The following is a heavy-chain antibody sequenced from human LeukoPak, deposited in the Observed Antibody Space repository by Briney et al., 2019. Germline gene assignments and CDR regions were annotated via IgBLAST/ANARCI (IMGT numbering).Heavy chain of an antibody. D-gene: IGHD6-19*01. J-gene: IGHJ4*02. CDR2: MSSGSGTI. CDR3: ARGGLEWLSY. V-gene: IGHV3-48*02. Sequence: PGGSLRLSCAASGFNFRTYSMNWVRQAPGKGLEWVSYMSSGSGTIYYAHSLKGRFTISRVNAKNSLYLQMNSLRDEDTAVYYCARGGLEWLSYWGQGTLVTVSS. CDR1: GFNFRTYS.